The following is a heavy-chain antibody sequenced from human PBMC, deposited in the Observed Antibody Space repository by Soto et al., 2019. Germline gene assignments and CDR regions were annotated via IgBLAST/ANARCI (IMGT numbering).Heavy chain of an antibody. V-gene: IGHV3-33*01. CDR2: IWYDGSNK. CDR3: ARDKRSTRASLDP. Sequence: SRRLSFAASGFTFRSYGIHGVRQAPGKGLEWVAFIWYDGSNKYYADSVKGRFTISRDNSKNTLYLQMNSLRAEDTAVYYCARDKRSTRASLDPWGQGTMVTVSS. D-gene: IGHD2-2*01. CDR1: GFTFRSYG. J-gene: IGHJ5*02.